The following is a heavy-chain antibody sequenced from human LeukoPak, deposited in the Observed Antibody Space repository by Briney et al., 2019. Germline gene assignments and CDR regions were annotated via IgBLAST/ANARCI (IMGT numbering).Heavy chain of an antibody. CDR3: ARESHYYDSSGYYFR. Sequence: GGSLRLSCAASGFTFSSYWMSWVRQAPGKGLEWVANIKQDGSEKYYVDSVKGRFTISRDNAKNSLYLQMNSLRAEDTAVYYCARESHYYDSSGYYFRWGQGTLVTVSS. J-gene: IGHJ4*02. V-gene: IGHV3-7*01. D-gene: IGHD3-22*01. CDR2: IKQDGSEK. CDR1: GFTFSSYW.